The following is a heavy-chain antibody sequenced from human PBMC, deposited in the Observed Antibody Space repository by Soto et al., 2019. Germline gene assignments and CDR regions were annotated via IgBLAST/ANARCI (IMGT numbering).Heavy chain of an antibody. V-gene: IGHV3-48*01. CDR2: ISSSSSTL. CDR1: GFTFSSYI. J-gene: IGHJ3*02. Sequence: GGSLRLACAASGFTFSSYIMNWVRQAPGKGRERVSYISSSSSTLYYADSVKGRFTISRDNAKNSLYLQMNTLRAEDTAVYYCARLKVRGVTSHDAFDIWGQGTMVTVSS. CDR3: ARLKVRGVTSHDAFDI. D-gene: IGHD3-10*01.